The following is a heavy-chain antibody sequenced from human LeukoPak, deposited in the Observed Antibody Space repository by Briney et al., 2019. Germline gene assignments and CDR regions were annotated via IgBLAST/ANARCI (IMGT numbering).Heavy chain of an antibody. CDR1: GGSLSGYY. V-gene: IGHV4-34*01. CDR3: ARGETTVTTRAFDY. J-gene: IGHJ4*02. D-gene: IGHD4-17*01. Sequence: SETLSLTCAVYGGSLSGYYWNWIRQPPGKGLEWIGEINHSGSTNYNPSLKSRVTISVDTSKNQFSLKLSSVTAADTAVYYCARGETTVTTRAFDYWGQGTLVTVSS. CDR2: INHSGST.